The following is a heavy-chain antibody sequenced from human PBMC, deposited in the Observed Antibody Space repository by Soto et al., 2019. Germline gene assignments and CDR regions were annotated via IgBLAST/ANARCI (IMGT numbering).Heavy chain of an antibody. CDR1: GFTFSNYA. V-gene: IGHV3-23*01. J-gene: IGHJ4*02. CDR2: ISGSGGRS. CDR3: AKAYFVWSSEQPYYFDY. Sequence: EVQLLASGGGLVQPGGSLRLSCAASGFTFSNYAMTWVRQGPGTGLEWVSGISGSGGRSYYADSVKGRFTISRDNSKSTLYLQKNRLRDEDTAVYYCAKAYFVWSSEQPYYFDYWGQGTLVTVSS. D-gene: IGHD3-16*01.